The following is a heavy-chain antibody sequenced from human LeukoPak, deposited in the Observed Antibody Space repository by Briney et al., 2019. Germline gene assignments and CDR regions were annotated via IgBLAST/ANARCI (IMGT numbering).Heavy chain of an antibody. CDR1: GFAFTKYA. J-gene: IGHJ4*02. CDR3: AKDYPLDY. V-gene: IGHV3-23*01. CDR2: ISGSGGST. Sequence: PGGSLRLSCAASGFAFTKYAMHWVRQAPGKGLEWVSAISGSGGSTYYADSVKGRFTISRDNSKNTLYLQMNTLRAEDTAVYYCAKDYPLDYWGQGALVTVSS.